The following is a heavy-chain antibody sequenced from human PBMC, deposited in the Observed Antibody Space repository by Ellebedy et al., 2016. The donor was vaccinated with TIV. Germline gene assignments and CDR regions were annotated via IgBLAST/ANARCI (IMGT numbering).Heavy chain of an antibody. V-gene: IGHV3-21*04. D-gene: IGHD3-22*01. Sequence: GESLKISCAASGFTFSSYSMNWVRQAPGKGLEWVSSISSSSSYKYYADSVKGRFTISRDNAKNSLYLQMNSLRAEDTAVYYCAKVVVGRDSSGYYYIADWYFDLWGRGTLVTVSS. CDR1: GFTFSSYS. J-gene: IGHJ2*01. CDR2: ISSSSSYK. CDR3: AKVVVGRDSSGYYYIADWYFDL.